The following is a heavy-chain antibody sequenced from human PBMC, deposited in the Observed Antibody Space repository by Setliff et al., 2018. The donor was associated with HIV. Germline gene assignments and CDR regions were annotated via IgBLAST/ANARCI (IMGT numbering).Heavy chain of an antibody. V-gene: IGHV1-18*01. CDR3: ARDSAIVTTIIDHYYGMDV. J-gene: IGHJ6*02. CDR2: ISTYSDET. Sequence: ASVKVSCKPSGYTFTTYGLSWVRQAPGQGLEWMGWISTYSDETSSSQNLQGRLTMTTDTSTSTAYMELSSLRSEDTAVYYCARDSAIVTTIIDHYYGMDVWGQGTTVTVSS. CDR1: GYTFTTYG. D-gene: IGHD5-12*01.